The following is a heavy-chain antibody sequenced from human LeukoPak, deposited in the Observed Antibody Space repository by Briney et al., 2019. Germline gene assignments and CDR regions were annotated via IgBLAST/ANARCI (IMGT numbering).Heavy chain of an antibody. CDR3: ARDRDYGSGSYKY. V-gene: IGHV3-7*01. Sequence: AGSLRLSCAGSGFTISSYWMSWVRQAPGKGLEWVGNIKQDGSEKYYVDSVKGRFTISRDNAKNSLYLQMNSLRAEDTAVYYCARDRDYGSGSYKYWGQGTLVSVSP. J-gene: IGHJ4*02. D-gene: IGHD3-10*01. CDR1: GFTISSYW. CDR2: IKQDGSEK.